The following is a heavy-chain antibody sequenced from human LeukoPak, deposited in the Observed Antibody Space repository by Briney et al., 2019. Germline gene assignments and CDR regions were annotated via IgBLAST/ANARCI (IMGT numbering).Heavy chain of an antibody. CDR2: ISAYNGNT. CDR1: GYTFTSYG. D-gene: IGHD2-2*01. J-gene: IGHJ6*03. V-gene: IGHV1-18*01. CDR3: ARDWVVVPAAKGMDV. Sequence: ASVKVSCKASGYTFTSYGISWVRQAPGQGLEWMGWISAYNGNTNYAQKLQGRVTMTTDTSTSTAYMELRSLRSDDTAVYYCARDWVVVPAAKGMDVWGKGTTVTVSS.